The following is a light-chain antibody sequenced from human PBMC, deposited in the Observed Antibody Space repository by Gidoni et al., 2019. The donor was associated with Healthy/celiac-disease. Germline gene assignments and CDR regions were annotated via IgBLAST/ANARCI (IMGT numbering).Light chain of an antibody. Sequence: DIVMPQSPDSLAVSLGERATINCKSSQRVLYSSNNKNYLAWYQQKPGQPPKLLIYWASTRESGVPDRFSGSGSGTDFTLTISSLQAEDVAVYYCQQYYSTPRTFGQGTKLEIK. CDR3: QQYYSTPRT. CDR1: QRVLYSSNNKNY. J-gene: IGKJ2*01. CDR2: WAS. V-gene: IGKV4-1*01.